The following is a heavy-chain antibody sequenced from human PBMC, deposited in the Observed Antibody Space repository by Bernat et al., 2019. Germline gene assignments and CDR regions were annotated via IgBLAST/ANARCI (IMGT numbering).Heavy chain of an antibody. Sequence: QVQLVESGGGVVQPGRSLRLSCTASGFTFSHYGMHWVRQAPGKGLEGVAVIWYDGSNKYYGDSVKGRFTISRDNSKNTLYLQMNSLRVEDTAVYYCGRGGRRAAGTFDYWGQGTLVTVSS. CDR1: GFTFSHYG. CDR3: GRGGRRAAGTFDY. J-gene: IGHJ4*02. V-gene: IGHV3-33*01. CDR2: IWYDGSNK. D-gene: IGHD2-15*01.